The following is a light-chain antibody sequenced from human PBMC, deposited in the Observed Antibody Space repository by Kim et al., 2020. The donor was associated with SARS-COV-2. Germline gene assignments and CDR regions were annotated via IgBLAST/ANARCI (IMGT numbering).Light chain of an antibody. J-gene: IGKJ5*01. CDR2: GAS. CDR3: LQHSTYPIT. Sequence: ASVGDRVTITCRASQDIRNDLGWYQQNPGRAPKRLIYGASSLQSGVPSRFSGSGFGTEFTLPISSVQPEDFATYFCLQHSTYPITFGQGTRLEIK. V-gene: IGKV1-17*01. CDR1: QDIRND.